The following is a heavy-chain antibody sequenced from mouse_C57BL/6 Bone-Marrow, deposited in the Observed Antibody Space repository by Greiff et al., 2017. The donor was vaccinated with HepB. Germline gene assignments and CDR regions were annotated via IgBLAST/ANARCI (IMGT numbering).Heavy chain of an antibody. CDR1: GFSLTNYG. CDR3: ARMAYYSNSNYFDN. V-gene: IGHV2-2*01. D-gene: IGHD2-5*01. Sequence: QVQLKESGPGLVQPSQSLSITCTVSGFSLTNYGVHWVRQSPGKGLEWLGAIWSGGSPDYNAAFISRLSISKDNSESQVFFKMNSLQDDDTAIYYCARMAYYSNSNYFDNWGQGTTLTVSS. CDR2: IWSGGSP. J-gene: IGHJ2*01.